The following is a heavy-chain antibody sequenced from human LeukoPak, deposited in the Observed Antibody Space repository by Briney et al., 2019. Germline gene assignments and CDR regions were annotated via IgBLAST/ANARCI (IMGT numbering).Heavy chain of an antibody. CDR1: GGTFSSYA. CDR3: ARDLTYCSSTSCKDTYYYGMDV. V-gene: IGHV1-69*04. D-gene: IGHD2-2*01. J-gene: IGHJ6*02. CDR2: IIPILGIA. Sequence: SVKVSCKASGGTFSSYAISWVRQAPGQGLEWMGRIIPILGIANYAQKFQGRVTITADKSTSTAYMELSSLRSEDTAVYYCARDLTYCSSTSCKDTYYYGMDVWGQGTTVTVSS.